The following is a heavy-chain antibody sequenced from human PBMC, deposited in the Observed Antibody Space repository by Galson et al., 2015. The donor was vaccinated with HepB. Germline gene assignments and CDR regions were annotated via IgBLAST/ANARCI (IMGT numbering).Heavy chain of an antibody. CDR2: IYYSGST. CDR3: ARHDSSHRTTVRY. CDR1: GGSISSYY. D-gene: IGHD4-17*01. J-gene: IGHJ4*02. Sequence: LSLTCTVSGGSISSYYWSWIRQPPGKGLEWIGYIYYSGSTNYNPSLKSRVTISVDTSKNQFSLKLSSVTAADTAVYYCARHDSSHRTTVRYWGQGTLVTVSS. V-gene: IGHV4-59*08.